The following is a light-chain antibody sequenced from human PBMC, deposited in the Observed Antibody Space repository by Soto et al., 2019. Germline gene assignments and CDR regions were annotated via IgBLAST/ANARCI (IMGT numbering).Light chain of an antibody. CDR3: QQYNNWPPYT. Sequence: EIVMTQSPAPLSVSPGERATLSCRASQSVSSNLAWYQQKPGQAPRLLIYGPSTRATGIPARFSGSGSGTEFTLTISSLQSQDVAVYYCQQYNNWPPYTFGQGTKLEIK. V-gene: IGKV3-15*01. CDR2: GPS. CDR1: QSVSSN. J-gene: IGKJ2*01.